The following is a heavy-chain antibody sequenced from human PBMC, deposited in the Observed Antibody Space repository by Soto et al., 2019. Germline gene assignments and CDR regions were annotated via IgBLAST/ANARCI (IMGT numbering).Heavy chain of an antibody. Sequence: PGGSLRLSCAASGFTFSSYAMGWVRQGPGKGLEWVAVVSIGGSTHYADSVRGRFTISRDNSKNTLSLQMNSLTAEDTAVYFCAKRRGAGGHFDYWRQGALVTVPS. CDR2: VSIGGST. V-gene: IGHV3-23*01. CDR1: GFTFSSYA. D-gene: IGHD2-15*01. CDR3: AKRRGAGGHFDY. J-gene: IGHJ4*02.